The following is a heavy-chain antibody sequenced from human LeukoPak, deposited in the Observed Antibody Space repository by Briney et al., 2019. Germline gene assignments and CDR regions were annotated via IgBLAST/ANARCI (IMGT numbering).Heavy chain of an antibody. CDR2: IYYSGST. CDR3: AREKGNYFDY. J-gene: IGHJ4*02. D-gene: IGHD3-10*01. Sequence: PSETLSLTCTVSGASISSYYWSWIRQPPGKGLEWIGYIYYSGSTNYNPSLKSRVTISVDTSKNQFSLKLGSVTAADTAVYYCAREKGNYFDYWGQGTLVTVSS. V-gene: IGHV4-59*01. CDR1: GASISSYY.